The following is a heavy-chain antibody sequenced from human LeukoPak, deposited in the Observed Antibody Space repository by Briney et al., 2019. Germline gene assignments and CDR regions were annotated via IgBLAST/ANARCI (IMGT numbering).Heavy chain of an antibody. CDR3: ARGFMIVVVIPYGGAFDI. V-gene: IGHV3-48*03. Sequence: GGSLRLSCAASGFTFSSYEMNWVRQAPGKGLEWVSYISSSGSTIYYADSVKGRFTISRDNAKNSLYLQMNSLRAEDTAVYYCARGFMIVVVIPYGGAFDIWGQGTMVSVST. J-gene: IGHJ3*02. CDR1: GFTFSSYE. CDR2: ISSSGSTI. D-gene: IGHD3-22*01.